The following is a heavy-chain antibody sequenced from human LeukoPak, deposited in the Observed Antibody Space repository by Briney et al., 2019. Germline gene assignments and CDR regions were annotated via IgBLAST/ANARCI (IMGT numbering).Heavy chain of an antibody. Sequence: SETLSLTCTVSGYSISSGYYWGWIRQPPGKGLEWIGSIYHSGSTYYNPSLKSRVTVSVDTSKNQFSLKLGSVTAADTAVYYCARGGGDFWSGYFSDYYMDVWGKGTTVTVSS. CDR2: IYHSGST. CDR1: GYSISSGYY. V-gene: IGHV4-38-2*02. J-gene: IGHJ6*03. D-gene: IGHD3-3*01. CDR3: ARGGGDFWSGYFSDYYMDV.